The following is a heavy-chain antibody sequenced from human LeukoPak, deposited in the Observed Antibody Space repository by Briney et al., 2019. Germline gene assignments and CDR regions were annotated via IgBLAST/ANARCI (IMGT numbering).Heavy chain of an antibody. V-gene: IGHV3-7*01. Sequence: GGSLRLSCAASGLTFSSYWMSWVRQAPGKGLEWVASIKQDGTETYYVDSVKGRFTISRDNAKNSLYLQRNSLRVDDTAMYYCARGDSGWGGGDAFHIWGQGTMVTVSS. CDR1: GLTFSSYW. D-gene: IGHD3-10*01. CDR3: ARGDSGWGGGDAFHI. CDR2: IKQDGTET. J-gene: IGHJ3*02.